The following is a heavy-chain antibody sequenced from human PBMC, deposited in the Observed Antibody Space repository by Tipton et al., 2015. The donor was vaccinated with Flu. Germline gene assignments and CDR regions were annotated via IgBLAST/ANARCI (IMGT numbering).Heavy chain of an antibody. CDR1: GDSISRFY. D-gene: IGHD3-10*01. J-gene: IGHJ4*02. V-gene: IGHV4-59*08. CDR3: ARGSGSGTDVTFYF. Sequence: TLSLTCTVSGDSISRFYWSWIRQPPGKGLEWIGYSGSTNYNPSLKNRVTISLDTSKNQFSLQLKSVTASDTAVYYCARGSGSGTDVTFYFWGQGTLVTVSS. CDR2: SGST.